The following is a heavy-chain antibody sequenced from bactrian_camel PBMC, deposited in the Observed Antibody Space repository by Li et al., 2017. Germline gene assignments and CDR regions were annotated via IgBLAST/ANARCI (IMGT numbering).Heavy chain of an antibody. CDR1: GYTLPMN. CDR2: IAGDGRT. V-gene: IGHV3S53*01. J-gene: IGHJ4*01. Sequence: HVQLVESGGGSVQAGGSLRLSCVASGYTLPMNMGWFRRLPGQEREEVAAIAGDGRTDYADSVKGRFTISRDGAKNIIALQMHSLKPEDTATYYCAADLVTDEPSLVEREYYYWGQGTQVTVS. CDR3: AADLVTDEPSLVEREYYY. D-gene: IGHD1*01.